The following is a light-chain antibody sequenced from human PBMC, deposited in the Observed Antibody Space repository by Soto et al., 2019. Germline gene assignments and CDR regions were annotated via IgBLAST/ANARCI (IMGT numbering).Light chain of an antibody. V-gene: IGKV1-33*01. CDR1: QDISNS. J-gene: IGKJ3*01. Sequence: DLQMTQSPSSLSASVGDRVTITCQASQDISNSLNWYQQKPGKAPKLLIYDASNLETGVPSRFSGSGSGTDFTFTISSLQPEDIATYYCQQYENLPLFTFGPGTKVDIK. CDR3: QQYENLPLFT. CDR2: DAS.